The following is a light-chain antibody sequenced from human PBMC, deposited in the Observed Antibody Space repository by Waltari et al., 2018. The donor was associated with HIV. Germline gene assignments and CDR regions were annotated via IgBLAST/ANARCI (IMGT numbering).Light chain of an antibody. J-gene: IGLJ2*01. CDR3: QVWDSGTVV. V-gene: IGLV3-9*01. CDR1: NIGSKN. Sequence: SYELAQPLSVSVPPGQTARLTCERDNIGSKNVHWYQQRPGQAPVLVIYRDINRPSGIPERFSGSNSGSTATLTITKTQAGDEAEYYCQVWDSGTVVFGGGTKLTVL. CDR2: RDI.